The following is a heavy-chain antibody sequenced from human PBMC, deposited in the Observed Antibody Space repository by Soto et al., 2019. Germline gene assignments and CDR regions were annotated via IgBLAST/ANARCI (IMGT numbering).Heavy chain of an antibody. CDR3: ARGVGATRTYCYFDL. CDR2: IIPILGIA. V-gene: IGHV1-69*02. Sequence: QVQLVQSGAEVKKPGSSVKVSCKASGGTFSSYTISWVRQAPGQGLEWMGRIIPILGIANYAQKFQGRVTITADKSTSTAYMELSSLRSEDTAVYYCARGVGATRTYCYFDLWGRGTLVTVSS. D-gene: IGHD1-26*01. J-gene: IGHJ2*01. CDR1: GGTFSSYT.